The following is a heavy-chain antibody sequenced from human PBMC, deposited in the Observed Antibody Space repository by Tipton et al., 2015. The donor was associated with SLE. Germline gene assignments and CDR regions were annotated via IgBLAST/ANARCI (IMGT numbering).Heavy chain of an antibody. D-gene: IGHD3-16*02. CDR2: IYYSGST. CDR3: ARVKSSLGWFDP. J-gene: IGHJ5*02. CDR1: GGSISSYY. V-gene: IGHV4-59*01. Sequence: TLSLTCTVSGGSISSYYWSWIRQPPGKGLEWIGYIYYSGSTNYNPSLKSRVTISVDTSKNQFSLKLSSVTAADTAVYYCARVKSSLGWFDPWGQGTLVTVS.